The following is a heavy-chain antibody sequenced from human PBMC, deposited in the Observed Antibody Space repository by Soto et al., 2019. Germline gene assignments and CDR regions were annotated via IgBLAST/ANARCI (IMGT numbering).Heavy chain of an antibody. J-gene: IGHJ4*02. CDR1: GYTFTSYA. CDR2: INAGNGNT. D-gene: IGHD3-10*01. CDR3: TRDPPRGGDFDY. V-gene: IGHV1-3*01. Sequence: GASVKVSCKASGYTFTSYAIHWVRQAPGQRLEWMGWINAGNGNTKYSQKFQGRVTITRDTSASTAYMELASLRSEDTAVYYCTRDPPRGGDFDYWGQGTLVTVSS.